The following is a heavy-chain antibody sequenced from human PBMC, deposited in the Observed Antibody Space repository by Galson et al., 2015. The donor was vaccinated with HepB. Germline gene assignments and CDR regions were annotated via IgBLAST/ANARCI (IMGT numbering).Heavy chain of an antibody. CDR1: GGTFSSYA. J-gene: IGHJ4*02. D-gene: IGHD6-19*01. CDR3: ARDDGGAVAGTFDY. V-gene: IGHV1-69*13. Sequence: SVKVSCKASGGTFSSYAISWVRQAPGQGLEWMGGIIPIFGTANYAQKFQGRVTITADESTSTAYMELSSLRSEDTAVYYCARDDGGAVAGTFDYWGQGTLVTVSS. CDR2: IIPIFGTA.